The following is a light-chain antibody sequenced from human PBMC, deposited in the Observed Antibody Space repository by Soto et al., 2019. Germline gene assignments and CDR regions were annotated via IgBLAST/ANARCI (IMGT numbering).Light chain of an antibody. J-gene: IGKJ1*01. CDR1: QSLLYSDGNTY. CDR2: KVS. V-gene: IGKV2-30*01. Sequence: DVVVTQSPLSLPVTLGQPASISCRSSQSLLYSDGNTYLSWFQQRPGQSPRRLIYKVSNRDSGVPDRFSGSGSGTDFTLKISRVEAEDVGVYYCMQGTHWPPTFGQGTKVEIK. CDR3: MQGTHWPPT.